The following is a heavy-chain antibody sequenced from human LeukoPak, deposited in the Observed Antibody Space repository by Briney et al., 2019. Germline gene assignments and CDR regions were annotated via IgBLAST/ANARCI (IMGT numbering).Heavy chain of an antibody. CDR3: ARDIPYEVTFGGVTVMGSFVLDY. V-gene: IGHV1-69*05. J-gene: IGHJ4*02. Sequence: GASVKVSCKASGGTFSSYAISWVRQAPGQGLEWMGGIIPIFGTANYAQKFQGRVTMTRDTSTTTVYIELSSLRSEDTAVYYCARDIPYEVTFGGVTVMGSFVLDYWGQGTLVTVSS. CDR1: GGTFSSYA. D-gene: IGHD3-16*02. CDR2: IIPIFGTA.